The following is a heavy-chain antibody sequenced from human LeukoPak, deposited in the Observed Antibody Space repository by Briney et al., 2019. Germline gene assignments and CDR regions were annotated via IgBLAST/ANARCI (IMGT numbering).Heavy chain of an antibody. J-gene: IGHJ3*02. V-gene: IGHV4-61*02. CDR1: GGSISSGSYY. Sequence: SETLSLTCTVSGGSISSGSYYWSWIRQLAGKGLEWIGRIYTSGSTNYNPSLKSRVTISVDTSKNQFSLKLSSVTAADTAVYYCARKVSNDYINDAFDIWGQGTMVTVSS. CDR2: IYTSGST. CDR3: ARKVSNDYINDAFDI. D-gene: IGHD4-11*01.